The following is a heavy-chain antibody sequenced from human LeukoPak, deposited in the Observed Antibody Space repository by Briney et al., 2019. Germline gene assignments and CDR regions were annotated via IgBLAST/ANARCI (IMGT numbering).Heavy chain of an antibody. D-gene: IGHD2-2*01. CDR3: ASTERCSTTCPLDY. J-gene: IGHJ4*02. CDR2: INHSGST. CDR1: GGSFRGYY. Sequence: SETLSLTCAVYGGSFRGYYWSWIRQPPGKGLEWIGEINHSGSTNYNPSLKSRVTISLDTSMKKFSMKLNSVTAADTAVYYCASTERCSTTCPLDYWGQGTLVTVSS. V-gene: IGHV4-34*01.